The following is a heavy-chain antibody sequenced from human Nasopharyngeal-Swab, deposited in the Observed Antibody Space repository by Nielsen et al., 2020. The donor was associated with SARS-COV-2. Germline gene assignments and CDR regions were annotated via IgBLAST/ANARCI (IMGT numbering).Heavy chain of an antibody. CDR1: GGTFSSYA. D-gene: IGHD5-24*01. CDR3: ASNSRDGYNFDAFDI. Sequence: LVKVSCKASGGTFSSYAISWVRQAPGQGLEWMGGIIPIFGTANYAQKFQGRVTITADESTSTAYMELSSLRSEDTAVYYCASNSRDGYNFDAFDIWGQGTMVTVSS. CDR2: IIPIFGTA. J-gene: IGHJ3*02. V-gene: IGHV1-69*13.